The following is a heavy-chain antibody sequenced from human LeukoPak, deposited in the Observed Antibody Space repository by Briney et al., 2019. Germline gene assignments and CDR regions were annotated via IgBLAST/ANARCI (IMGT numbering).Heavy chain of an antibody. Sequence: GGSLRLSCAAPGFTVSSNYMSWVRQAPGKGLEWVSVIYSGGSTYYADSVKGRFTISRDNSKNTLYLQMNSLRAEDTAVYYCARGPNLVYFDYWGQGTLVTVSS. V-gene: IGHV3-53*01. CDR1: GFTVSSNY. CDR2: IYSGGST. J-gene: IGHJ4*02. D-gene: IGHD6-6*01. CDR3: ARGPNLVYFDY.